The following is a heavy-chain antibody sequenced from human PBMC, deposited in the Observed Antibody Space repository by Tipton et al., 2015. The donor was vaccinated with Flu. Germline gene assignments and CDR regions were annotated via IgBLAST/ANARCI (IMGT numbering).Heavy chain of an antibody. CDR1: GESISDYY. CDR3: ARGDCNSTSCLDY. D-gene: IGHD2-2*01. V-gene: IGHV4-59*13. CDR2: IYYSGST. J-gene: IGHJ4*02. Sequence: TLSLTCTVSGESISDYYWSWIRQSPGKGLEWIGYIYYSGSTNYNPSLKSRATISVDTSKNQFSLKLSSVTAADTAVYYCARGDCNSTSCLDYWGQGTLVTVSS.